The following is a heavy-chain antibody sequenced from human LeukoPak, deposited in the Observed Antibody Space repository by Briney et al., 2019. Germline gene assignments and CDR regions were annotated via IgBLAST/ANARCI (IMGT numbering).Heavy chain of an antibody. CDR1: GGTFSSYA. CDR2: IIPILGIA. D-gene: IGHD6-13*01. CDR3: ARDLSRGAAAGTDY. V-gene: IGHV1-69*04. Sequence: APVKVSCKASGGTFSSYAISWVRQAPGQGLEWMGRIIPILGIANYAQKFQGRVTITADKSTSTAYMELSSLRSEDTAVYYCARDLSRGAAAGTDYWGQGTLVTVSS. J-gene: IGHJ4*02.